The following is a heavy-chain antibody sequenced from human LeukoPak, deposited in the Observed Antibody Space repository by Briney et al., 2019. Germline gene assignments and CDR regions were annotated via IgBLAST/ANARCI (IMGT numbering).Heavy chain of an antibody. V-gene: IGHV1-8*03. CDR1: GYTFTGYY. CDR2: MNPNSGNT. J-gene: IGHJ4*02. D-gene: IGHD6-19*01. CDR3: ARAAVAEDY. Sequence: ASVKVSCKASGYTFTGYYMHWVRQAPGQGLEWMGWMNPNSGNTGYAQKFQGRVTITRNTSISTAYMELSSLRSEDTAVYYCARAAVAEDYWGQGTLVTVSS.